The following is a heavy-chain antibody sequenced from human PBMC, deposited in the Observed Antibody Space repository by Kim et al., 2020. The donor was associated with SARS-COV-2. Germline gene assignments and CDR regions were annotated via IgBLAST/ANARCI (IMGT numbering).Heavy chain of an antibody. CDR2: ISSNGGST. CDR3: VKAPLGSGWYGADYYFDY. CDR1: GFTFSSYA. Sequence: GGSLRLSCSASGFTFSSYAMHWVRQAPGKGLEYVSAISSNGGSTYYADSVKGRFTISRDNSKNTLYLQMSSLRAEDTAVYYCVKAPLGSGWYGADYYFDYWGQGTLVTVSS. V-gene: IGHV3-64D*06. J-gene: IGHJ4*02. D-gene: IGHD6-19*01.